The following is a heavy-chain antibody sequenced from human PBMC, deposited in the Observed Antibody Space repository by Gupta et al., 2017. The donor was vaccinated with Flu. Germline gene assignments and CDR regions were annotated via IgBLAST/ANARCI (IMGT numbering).Heavy chain of an antibody. CDR3: VRQRWDDTGTYYDY. J-gene: IGHJ4*02. Sequence: QVQLQESGPGLVKPSETLSLTCAVSGYSISSNYYWGWIRQPPGKGLEWIGTIYHSGTTYHNLSLKSRVTISVDTSSNQFSLKLSSVTAADTAVYYCVRQRWDDTGTYYDYWGQGTLVTVSS. D-gene: IGHD3-22*01. CDR2: IYHSGTT. CDR1: GYSISSNYY. V-gene: IGHV4-38-2*01.